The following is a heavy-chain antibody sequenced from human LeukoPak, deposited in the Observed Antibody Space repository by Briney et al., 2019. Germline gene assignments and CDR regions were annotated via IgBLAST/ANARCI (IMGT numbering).Heavy chain of an antibody. Sequence: ASVKVFCKTSGYTFTTYHINWVRQATGLGLEGLGWRNLYNGDRGYAQKFQGRLSITSDTSISTAYMELSSLKSDDTAVYLCARSTSLTASGYDCWGQGTLVTVSS. J-gene: IGHJ4*02. CDR3: ARSTSLTASGYDC. CDR2: RNLYNGDR. CDR1: GYTFTTYH. D-gene: IGHD4-17*01. V-gene: IGHV1-8*03.